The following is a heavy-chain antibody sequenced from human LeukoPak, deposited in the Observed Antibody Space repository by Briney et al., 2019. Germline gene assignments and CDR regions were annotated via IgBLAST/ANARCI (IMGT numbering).Heavy chain of an antibody. J-gene: IGHJ4*02. D-gene: IGHD3-22*01. V-gene: IGHV4-59*01. CDR3: AGSDSSGYYGSFDY. CDR1: GGSISSYY. Sequence: SETLSLTCTVSGGSISSYYWSWIRQPPGKGLECIGYIYYSGSTNYNPSLKSRVTISVDTSKNQFSLKLSSVTAADTAVYYCAGSDSSGYYGSFDYWGQGTPVTVSS. CDR2: IYYSGST.